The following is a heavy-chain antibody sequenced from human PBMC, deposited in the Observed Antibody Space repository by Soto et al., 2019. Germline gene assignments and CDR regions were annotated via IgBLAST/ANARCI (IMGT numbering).Heavy chain of an antibody. V-gene: IGHV1-18*04. CDR1: GFIFTNYV. Sequence: QGQLVQSGAEVKKPGASVKVSCKASGFIFTNYVINWVRRAPGHGLEWMGSISTYNGDTNYEQKRQGRVTMTTDTFTSTAYMELRRLRSDDTAMFYCARRPWENCDAFDIWGQGTMVTVSS. CDR3: ARRPWENCDAFDI. D-gene: IGHD1-26*01. CDR2: ISTYNGDT. J-gene: IGHJ3*02.